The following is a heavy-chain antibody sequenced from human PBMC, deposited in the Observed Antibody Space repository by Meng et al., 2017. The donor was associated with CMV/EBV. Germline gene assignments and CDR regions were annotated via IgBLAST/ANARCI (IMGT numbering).Heavy chain of an antibody. Sequence: SVKVSCKASGGTFSSYAISWVRQAPGQGLEWMGGIIPIFGTANYAQKFQGRVTITTDESTSTAYMELSSLRSEDTAVYYCARDATPTLFFGVVTPSHFDYWGQGTLVTVSS. CDR2: IIPIFGTA. CDR3: ARDATPTLFFGVVTPSHFDY. J-gene: IGHJ4*02. D-gene: IGHD3-3*01. CDR1: GGTFSSYA. V-gene: IGHV1-69*05.